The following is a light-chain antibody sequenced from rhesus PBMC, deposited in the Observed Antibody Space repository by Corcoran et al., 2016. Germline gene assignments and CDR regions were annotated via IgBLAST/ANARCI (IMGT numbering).Light chain of an antibody. J-gene: IGLJ1*01. CDR2: NTN. CDR1: TGAVTSDNF. Sequence: QAVVTQEPSLTVSPGGTVTLTCGSSTGAVTSDNFPHWFQQKPGQAPRGLIYNTNNRHSWTPARFSGSLVGGKPVVTLAGAQPEDEADYYCLVFYNGVYIFGTGTRLTVL. V-gene: IGLV7-76*01. CDR3: LVFYNGVYI.